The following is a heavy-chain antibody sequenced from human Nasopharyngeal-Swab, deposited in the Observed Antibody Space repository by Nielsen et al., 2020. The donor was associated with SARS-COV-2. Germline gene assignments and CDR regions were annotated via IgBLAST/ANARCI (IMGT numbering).Heavy chain of an antibody. CDR2: IWYDGSNK. CDR1: GFTFSSYG. CDR3: ARDREEEYYDFWSGYYDY. V-gene: IGHV3-33*01. D-gene: IGHD3-3*01. J-gene: IGHJ4*02. Sequence: GGSLRLSCAASGFTFSSYGMHWVRQAPGKGLEWVAVIWYDGSNKYYAYSVKGRFTISRDNSKNTLYLQMNSLRAEDTAVYYCARDREEEYYDFWSGYYDYWGQGTLVTVSS.